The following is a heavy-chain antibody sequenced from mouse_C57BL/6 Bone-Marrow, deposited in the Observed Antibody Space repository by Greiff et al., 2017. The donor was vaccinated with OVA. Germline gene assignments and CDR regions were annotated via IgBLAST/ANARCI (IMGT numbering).Heavy chain of an antibody. V-gene: IGHV1-76*01. Sequence: QVQLKQSGAELVRPGASVKLSCKASGYTFTDYYINWVKQRPGQGLEWIARIYPGSGNTYYNEKFKGKATLTAEKSSSTAYMQLSSLTSEDSAVYFCARGHYYGSIPAYWGQGTLVTVSA. CDR3: ARGHYYGSIPAY. CDR2: IYPGSGNT. CDR1: GYTFTDYY. J-gene: IGHJ3*01. D-gene: IGHD1-1*01.